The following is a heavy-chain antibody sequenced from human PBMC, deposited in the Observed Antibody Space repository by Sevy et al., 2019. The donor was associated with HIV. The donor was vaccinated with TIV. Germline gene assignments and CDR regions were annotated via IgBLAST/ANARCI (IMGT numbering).Heavy chain of an antibody. Sequence: GGSLRLSCAASGFSFSSHGMHWVRQAPGKGLEWQAVISYDGNKKYYADSLKARFTISRDNSKNTLYLQMNSLRAEDTAVYYCARDGGWYNYAPSDYWGQGTLVTVSS. V-gene: IGHV3-30*03. CDR1: GFSFSSHG. CDR3: ARDGGWYNYAPSDY. J-gene: IGHJ4*02. D-gene: IGHD1-1*01. CDR2: ISYDGNKK.